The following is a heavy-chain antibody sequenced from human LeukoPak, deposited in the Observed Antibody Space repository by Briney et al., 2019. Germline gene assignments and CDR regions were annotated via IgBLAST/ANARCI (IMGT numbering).Heavy chain of an antibody. CDR2: ISSSGSTI. J-gene: IGHJ6*02. Sequence: KPGGSLRLSCAASGFTFSDYYMSWIRQAPGKGLEWVSYISSSGSTIYYADSVKGRFTISRDNAKNSLYLQMNSLRAEDTAVYYCTRPGGGSGSYPARIYGMDVWGQGTTVIVSS. D-gene: IGHD3-10*01. CDR1: GFTFSDYY. CDR3: TRPGGGSGSYPARIYGMDV. V-gene: IGHV3-11*01.